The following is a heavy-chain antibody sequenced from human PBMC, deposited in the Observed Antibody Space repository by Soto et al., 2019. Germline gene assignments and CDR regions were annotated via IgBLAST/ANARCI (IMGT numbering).Heavy chain of an antibody. D-gene: IGHD6-19*01. Sequence: SETLSLTCAASGGSISSNNWWCWVRQPPGKRLEWIGEIYHSGSTNYNPSLKSRVTISVDKSKNQLSLKLSCVTAADTAVYYCARLLRIVVAGTPRWYFDLWGRGTLVTVS. CDR3: ARLLRIVVAGTPRWYFDL. CDR2: IYHSGST. CDR1: GGSISSNNW. V-gene: IGHV4-4*02. J-gene: IGHJ2*01.